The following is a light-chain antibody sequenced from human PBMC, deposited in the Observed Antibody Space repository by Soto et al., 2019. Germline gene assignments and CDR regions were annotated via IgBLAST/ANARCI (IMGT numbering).Light chain of an antibody. V-gene: IGLV7-43*01. J-gene: IGLJ3*02. CDR1: TGAVTSGYY. Sequence: QAVVTQEPSLTVPPGGTVTLTCASSTGAVTSGYYPNWFQQKPGQAPRALIYSISNKHSWTPARFSGSLLGGKAALTLSGVQPEDEAEYYCLLYYGSAWVFGGGTKLTVL. CDR3: LLYYGSAWV. CDR2: SIS.